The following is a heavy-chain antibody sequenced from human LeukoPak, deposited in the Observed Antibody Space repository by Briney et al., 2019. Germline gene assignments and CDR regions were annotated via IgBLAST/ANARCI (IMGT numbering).Heavy chain of an antibody. CDR2: IWYDGSNK. J-gene: IGHJ6*03. CDR1: GFTFSSYG. V-gene: IGHV3-33*01. Sequence: GGSLRLSCAASGFTFSSYGMHWVRQAPGKGLEWVAVIWYDGSNKYYADSVKGRFTISRDNSKNTLYLQMDSLRAEDTAVYYCARDTAMATGGEYYYYYMDVWGKGTTVTVSS. D-gene: IGHD5-18*01. CDR3: ARDTAMATGGEYYYYYMDV.